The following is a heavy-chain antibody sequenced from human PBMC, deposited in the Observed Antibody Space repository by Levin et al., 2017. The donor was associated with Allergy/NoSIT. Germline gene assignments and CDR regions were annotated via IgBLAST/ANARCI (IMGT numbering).Heavy chain of an antibody. CDR3: AREDGSTFDY. Sequence: SETLSLTCTVSGGSISGGGYHWTWIRQHPEKGLEWIGYIYYSGSTFYNPSLKSRLMISVNTSKNQFSLNVSSVTAADTAVYYCAREDGSTFDYWGQGALVTVAS. J-gene: IGHJ4*02. V-gene: IGHV4-31*03. CDR2: IYYSGST. CDR1: GGSISGGGYH. D-gene: IGHD2-2*03.